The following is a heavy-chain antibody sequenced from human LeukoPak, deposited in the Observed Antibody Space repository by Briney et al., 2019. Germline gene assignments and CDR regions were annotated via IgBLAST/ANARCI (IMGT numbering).Heavy chain of an antibody. D-gene: IGHD5-18*01. Sequence: SETLSLTCAVYGGSFSGYYWSWIRQPPGKGLGWIGEINHSGSTNYNPSLKSRVTISVDTSKNQFPLKLSSVTAADTAVYYCARGYRGYSFGYWGQGTLVTVSS. CDR2: INHSGST. CDR3: ARGYRGYSFGY. V-gene: IGHV4-34*01. J-gene: IGHJ4*02. CDR1: GGSFSGYY.